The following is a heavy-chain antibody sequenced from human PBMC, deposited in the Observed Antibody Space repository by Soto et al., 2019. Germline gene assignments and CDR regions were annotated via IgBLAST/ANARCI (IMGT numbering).Heavy chain of an antibody. CDR2: ISWNSGRV. J-gene: IGHJ5*01. D-gene: IGHD3-3*01. Sequence: EVQLVESGGGVVQPGRSLRLSCAASGFPFDAYAMHGVRQAPGKGLEWVSGISWNSGRVGYAGSVKGRFTISRDNAKNSLHLQMNSLRGEDTALYFCAKESLRFAKSYYWFDSWGQGTLVTGSS. CDR1: GFPFDAYA. CDR3: AKESLRFAKSYYWFDS. V-gene: IGHV3-9*01.